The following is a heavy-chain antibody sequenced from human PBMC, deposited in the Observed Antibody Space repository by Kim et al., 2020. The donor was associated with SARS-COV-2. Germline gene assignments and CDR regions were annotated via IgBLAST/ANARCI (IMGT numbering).Heavy chain of an antibody. CDR3: ASLFIPGF. J-gene: IGHJ4*02. V-gene: IGHV4-34*01. CDR1: GGSFSGYY. Sequence: SETLSLTCAAYGGSFSGYYWSWIRQPPGKGLEWIWDINHSGSTNYNPSLKSRVTISVDTSKNQFSLKLSSVTAADTAVYYCASLFIPGFWGKGTLVTVSS. CDR2: INHSGST. D-gene: IGHD3-16*02.